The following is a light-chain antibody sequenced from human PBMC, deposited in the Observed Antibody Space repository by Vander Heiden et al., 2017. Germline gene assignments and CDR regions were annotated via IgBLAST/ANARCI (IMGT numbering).Light chain of an antibody. Sequence: QSVLTQPPSASGTPGQRVTISCSGSSSNIGSNYVYWYQQLPGTAPKLLIYRNNQRPSGVPDRFSGSKSGTSASLAISGLRSEDEADYYCAAWDDSLRGVFGGGTKLTDL. CDR1: SSNIGSNY. CDR2: RNN. CDR3: AAWDDSLRGV. V-gene: IGLV1-47*01. J-gene: IGLJ2*01.